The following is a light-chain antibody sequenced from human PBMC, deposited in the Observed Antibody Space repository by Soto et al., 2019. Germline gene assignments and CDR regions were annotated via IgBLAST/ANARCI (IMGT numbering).Light chain of an antibody. J-gene: IGKJ1*01. CDR1: QSLSSN. CDR3: QQYGSSRWT. V-gene: IGKV3-15*01. Sequence: IMMKQSPATLSVTPGETATLSCRPSQSLSSNLVWYQQKPGQAPRLLIYGASTKATALSARSSGSGSGTEFTLTISSLQSEDVAVYYCQQYGSSRWTFGQGTKVDI. CDR2: GAS.